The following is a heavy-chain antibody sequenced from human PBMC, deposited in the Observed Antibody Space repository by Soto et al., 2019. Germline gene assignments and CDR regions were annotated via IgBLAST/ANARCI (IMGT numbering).Heavy chain of an antibody. CDR2: IIPIFGTA. J-gene: IGHJ6*02. V-gene: IGHV1-69*13. CDR3: ARGLGLWFGEYYGMDV. D-gene: IGHD3-10*01. CDR1: GGTFSSYA. Sequence: SVKVSCKASGGTFSSYAISWVRQAPGQGLEWMGGIIPIFGTANYAQKFQGRVTITADESTSTAYMELSSLRSEATAVYYCARGLGLWFGEYYGMDVWGQGTTVTVSS.